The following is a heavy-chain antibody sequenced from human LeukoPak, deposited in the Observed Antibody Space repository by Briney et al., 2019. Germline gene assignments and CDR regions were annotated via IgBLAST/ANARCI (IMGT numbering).Heavy chain of an antibody. CDR3: ARQSLVRGVIGY. J-gene: IGHJ4*02. D-gene: IGHD3-10*01. V-gene: IGHV3-11*01. Sequence: GGSLSLSCTASGFNVFPYTMDWVRQAPGKGLEWVSYISSSGSTIYYADSVKGRFTISRDNAKNSLYLQMNSLRAEDTAVYYCARQSLVRGVIGYWGQGTLVTVSS. CDR1: GFNVFPYT. CDR2: ISSSGSTI.